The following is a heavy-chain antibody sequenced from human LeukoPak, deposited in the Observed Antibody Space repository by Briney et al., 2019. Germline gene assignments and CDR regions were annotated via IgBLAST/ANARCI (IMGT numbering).Heavy chain of an antibody. D-gene: IGHD5-12*01. V-gene: IGHV3-30*02. CDR2: IRYDGSNK. J-gene: IGHJ5*02. CDR3: AKGGYSGYDYVPWFDP. Sequence: GGSLRLSCAASGFTFSSYGMHWVRQAPGKGLEWVAFIRYDGSNKYYADSVKGRFTISRDNSKNTLYLQMNSLRAEDTAVYYCAKGGYSGYDYVPWFDPWGQGTLVTVSS. CDR1: GFTFSSYG.